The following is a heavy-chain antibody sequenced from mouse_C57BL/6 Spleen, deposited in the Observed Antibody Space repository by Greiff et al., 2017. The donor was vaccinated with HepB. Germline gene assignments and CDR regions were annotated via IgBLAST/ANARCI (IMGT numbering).Heavy chain of an antibody. CDR2: IYPGDGDT. Sequence: QVQLKESGAELVKPGASVKISCKASGYAFSSYWMNWVKQRPGKGLEWIGQIYPGDGDTNYNGKVKGKATLTADKSSSTAYMQLSSLTSEDSAVYFCARGFSVYWGYFDVWGTGTTVTVSS. J-gene: IGHJ1*03. CDR3: ARGFSVYWGYFDV. D-gene: IGHD1-1*01. V-gene: IGHV1-80*01. CDR1: GYAFSSYW.